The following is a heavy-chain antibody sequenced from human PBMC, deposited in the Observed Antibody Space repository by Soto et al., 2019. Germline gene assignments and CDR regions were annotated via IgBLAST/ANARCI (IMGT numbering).Heavy chain of an antibody. CDR1: GLTFSRYA. D-gene: IGHD5-12*01. CDR3: AKGSNGYHFDY. V-gene: IGHV3-64*01. Sequence: GGSLRLSCAASGLTFSRYAMHWVRQAPGKGLEYVSATSSNGGSTDYANSVKGRFTISRDNSKNTLYLQMGSLRAEDMAVYYCAKGSNGYHFDYWGQGTLVTVSS. J-gene: IGHJ4*02. CDR2: TSSNGGST.